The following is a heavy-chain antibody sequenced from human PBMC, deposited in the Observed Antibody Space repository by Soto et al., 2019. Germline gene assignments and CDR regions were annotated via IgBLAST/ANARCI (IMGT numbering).Heavy chain of an antibody. V-gene: IGHV3-11*05. CDR2: ISSTSSYI. J-gene: IGHJ4*02. D-gene: IGHD6-19*01. Sequence: QVQLVESGGGLVKPGGSLRLSCAASGFTFSDYYMTWIRQAPGKGLEWVSYISSTSSYIQYADSVRGRFTISRDNAKNSLFLQMNSLRAEDPGVYYCARDGTGWASYFDYWGQGILVNVSS. CDR3: ARDGTGWASYFDY. CDR1: GFTFSDYY.